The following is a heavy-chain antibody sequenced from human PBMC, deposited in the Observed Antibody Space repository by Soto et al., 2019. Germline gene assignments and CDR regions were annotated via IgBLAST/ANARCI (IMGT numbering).Heavy chain of an antibody. CDR2: IDYSGST. D-gene: IGHD2-2*02. V-gene: IGHV4-31*03. CDR1: RGTMYIAGYD. J-gene: IGHJ5*02. Sequence: SSTVSRGTMYIAGYDWTWNSQHPGKGLEWIGYIDYSGSTYYNPSLKSRVTMSVDTSKNQFSLNLSSVTAADTAVFYCARGGYCSGTSCYTPVHWFDPWGQGTLVTVPS. CDR3: ARGGYCSGTSCYTPVHWFDP.